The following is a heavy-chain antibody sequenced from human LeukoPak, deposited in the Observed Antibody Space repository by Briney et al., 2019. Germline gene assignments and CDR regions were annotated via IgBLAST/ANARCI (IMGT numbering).Heavy chain of an antibody. J-gene: IGHJ4*02. Sequence: SETLSLTCTVSGGSVSSGNYYWNWIRQPPGEGLEWIGYSYYSGSTNYNPSLESRVTISVDTSKNQFSLKLSSVTAADTAVYYCARDYSGLDYWGQGTLVTVSS. V-gene: IGHV4-61*01. CDR2: SYYSGST. D-gene: IGHD6-19*01. CDR1: GGSVSSGNYY. CDR3: ARDYSGLDY.